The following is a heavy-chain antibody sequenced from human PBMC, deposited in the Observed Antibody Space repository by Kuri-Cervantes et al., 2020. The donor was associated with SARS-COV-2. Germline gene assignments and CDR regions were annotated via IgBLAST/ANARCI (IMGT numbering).Heavy chain of an antibody. V-gene: IGHV4-59*08. D-gene: IGHD3-3*01. CDR3: ARWGEYYDFWSGYYTSYYFDY. J-gene: IGHJ4*02. CDR1: GGSISSHY. Sequence: SETLSLTCTVSGGSISSHYWSWIRQPPGKGLEWIGYIYYSGSTYYNPSLKSRVTISVDTSKNQFSLKLSSVTAADTAVYYCARWGEYYDFWSGYYTSYYFDYWGQGTLVTVSS. CDR2: IYYSGST.